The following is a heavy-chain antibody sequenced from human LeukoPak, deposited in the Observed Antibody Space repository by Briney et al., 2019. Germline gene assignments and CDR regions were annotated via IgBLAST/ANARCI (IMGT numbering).Heavy chain of an antibody. J-gene: IGHJ3*02. CDR2: IYYSGTT. D-gene: IGHD4/OR15-4a*01. V-gene: IGHV4-31*03. CDR3: ARAAWRGTNSRDAFDI. CDR1: GGSISSGGDY. Sequence: PSETLSLTCTVSGGSISSGGDYWSWIRQHPGKGLEWIGYIYYSGTTYYNPSLRSRITISVDTSKCQFSLNLSSVTAADTAVYYCARAAWRGTNSRDAFDIWGQGTMVAVSS.